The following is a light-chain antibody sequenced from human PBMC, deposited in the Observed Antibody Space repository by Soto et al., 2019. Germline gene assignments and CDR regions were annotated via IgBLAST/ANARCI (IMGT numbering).Light chain of an antibody. CDR2: EVS. V-gene: IGLV2-23*02. Sequence: QSALTQPASVSGSPGQSITISCTGTSSDVGSYNLVSWYQQHPGKAPKLMIYEVSKRPSGVSNRFSGSKSGNTASLTISGLQAEDEADYYCCSYAGSSTLKVFGTGTKVTAL. J-gene: IGLJ1*01. CDR1: SSDVGSYNL. CDR3: CSYAGSSTLKV.